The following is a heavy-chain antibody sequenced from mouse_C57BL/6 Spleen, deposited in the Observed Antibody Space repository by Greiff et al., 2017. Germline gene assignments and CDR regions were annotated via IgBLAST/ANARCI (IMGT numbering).Heavy chain of an antibody. J-gene: IGHJ4*01. D-gene: IGHD2-3*01. CDR3: ARWGLLQAMDY. CDR2: IDPSDSYT. Sequence: VQLQQPGAELVMPGASVKLSCKASGYTFTSYWMHWVKQRPGQGLEWIGEIDPSDSYTNYNQKCKGKSTLTVDKSSSTSYMQRSSLTSEDSAVYYCARWGLLQAMDYWGQGTSVTVSS. V-gene: IGHV1-69*01. CDR1: GYTFTSYW.